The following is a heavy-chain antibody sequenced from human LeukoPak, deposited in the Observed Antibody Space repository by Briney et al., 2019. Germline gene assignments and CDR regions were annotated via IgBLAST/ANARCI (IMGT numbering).Heavy chain of an antibody. CDR1: GGSLSSSGYC. CDR2: NYYSGST. D-gene: IGHD3-22*01. J-gene: IGHJ4*02. V-gene: IGHV4-39*07. Sequence: ASETLSLTCTASGGSLSSSGYCWGCIRQPPGQGLEWIGRNYYSGSTYYNPSLQSRVTISVDTSKNQFSLKLSSVTAADTAVYYCARAFLYYYDSSGYLDYWGQGTLVTVSS. CDR3: ARAFLYYYDSSGYLDY.